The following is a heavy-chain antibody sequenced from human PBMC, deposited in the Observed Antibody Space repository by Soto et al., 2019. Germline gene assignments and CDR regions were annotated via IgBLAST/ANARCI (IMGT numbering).Heavy chain of an antibody. J-gene: IGHJ6*03. D-gene: IGHD3-3*01. Sequence: PGGSLRLSCAASGFTFSSYWMSWVRQAPGKGLEWVANINKNSSNIYYVDSVKGRFTISRDNAKNSLYLQMNSLRAEDTAVYYCARAPYSYYDFWSGYYPLYYMDVWGKGTTVTVSS. CDR3: ARAPYSYYDFWSGYYPLYYMDV. V-gene: IGHV3-7*01. CDR2: INKNSSNI. CDR1: GFTFSSYW.